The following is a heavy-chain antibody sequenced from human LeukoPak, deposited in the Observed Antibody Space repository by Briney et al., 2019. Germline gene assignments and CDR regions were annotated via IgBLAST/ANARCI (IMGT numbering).Heavy chain of an antibody. CDR2: ISYDERNK. D-gene: IGHD4/OR15-4a*01. V-gene: IGHV3-30*18. CDR1: GFTFSNFD. J-gene: IGHJ6*02. CDR3: AKVLTYDYYAMDV. Sequence: GRSLRLSCAASGFTFSNFDMHWVRQAPGKGLEWVALISYDERNKDYADSVKGRFTISRDNSKNTLYLEMNSLRAEDTAMYFCAKVLTYDYYAMDVWGQGSTVTVSS.